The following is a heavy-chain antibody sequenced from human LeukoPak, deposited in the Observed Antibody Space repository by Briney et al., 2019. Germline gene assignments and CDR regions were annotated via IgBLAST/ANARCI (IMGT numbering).Heavy chain of an antibody. D-gene: IGHD3-3*01. Sequence: ASVKVSCKASGYTFTGYYMHWVRQAPGQGREWMGWINPNSGGTNYAQKFQGRVTMTRDTSISTAYMELSRLRSDDTAVYYCARDRSKLRFLEWLVGDWGQGTLVTVSS. J-gene: IGHJ4*02. CDR3: ARDRSKLRFLEWLVGD. CDR2: INPNSGGT. V-gene: IGHV1-2*02. CDR1: GYTFTGYY.